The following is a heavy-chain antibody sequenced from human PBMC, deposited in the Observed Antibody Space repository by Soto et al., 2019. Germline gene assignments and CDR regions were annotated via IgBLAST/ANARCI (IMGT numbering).Heavy chain of an antibody. CDR2: ISSNSRNK. D-gene: IGHD3-9*01. J-gene: IGHJ4*02. Sequence: GGSLRLSCAASGFTFSDYYMTWIRQAPGKGLEWISYISSNSRNKYYADSVKGRFTISRDNAKTYLFLQMNSLRAEDTAVYYCARSKRFHDILTGYYYEHWGQGALVTVSS. CDR3: ARSKRFHDILTGYYYEH. V-gene: IGHV3-11*01. CDR1: GFTFSDYY.